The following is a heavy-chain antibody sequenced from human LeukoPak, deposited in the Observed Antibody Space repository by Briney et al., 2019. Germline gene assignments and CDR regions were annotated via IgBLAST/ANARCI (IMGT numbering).Heavy chain of an antibody. V-gene: IGHV4-31*03. CDR1: GGSISSGGYY. J-gene: IGHJ4*02. D-gene: IGHD3-10*01. CDR2: IYYIGST. Sequence: SQTLSLTCTVSGGSISSGGYYWSWIRQHPGKGLEWIGYIYYIGSTYYNPSLKSRVTISVDTSKNQFSLKLSSVTAADTAVYYCAREKRGSDYFDYWGQGTLVTVSS. CDR3: AREKRGSDYFDY.